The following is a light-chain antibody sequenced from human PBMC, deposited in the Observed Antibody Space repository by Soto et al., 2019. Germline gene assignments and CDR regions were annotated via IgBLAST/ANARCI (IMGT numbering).Light chain of an antibody. J-gene: IGKJ5*01. CDR3: QQYRRSQIT. V-gene: IGKV3-20*01. CDR2: GAS. Sequence: LLAKSAGALALSPGQRSTLSCTSSQSVSNNYLAWYQQKPGQAPRLLIYGASNRATGIPDRFSGSGSGTDFTLTISRLEPEDFAVYYCQQYRRSQITFGQGTRLEIK. CDR1: QSVSNNY.